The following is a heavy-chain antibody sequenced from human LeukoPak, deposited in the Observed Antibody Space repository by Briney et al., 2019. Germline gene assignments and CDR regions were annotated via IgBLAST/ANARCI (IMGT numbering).Heavy chain of an antibody. CDR1: GFTFSTYA. Sequence: PGGSLRLSCAASGFTFSTYAMTWVRQAPGKGLEWVSVISGSGGSTDYADSVEGRFTISRDNSKNSLYLQMNSLRTEDTALYFCARDHYYGSGSYSRWVYFDYWGQGTLVTVSS. CDR2: ISGSGGST. V-gene: IGHV3-23*01. D-gene: IGHD3-10*01. CDR3: ARDHYYGSGSYSRWVYFDY. J-gene: IGHJ4*02.